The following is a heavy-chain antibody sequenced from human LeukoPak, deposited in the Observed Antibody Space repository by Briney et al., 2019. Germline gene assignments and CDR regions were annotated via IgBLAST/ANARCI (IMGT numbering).Heavy chain of an antibody. D-gene: IGHD1-26*01. J-gene: IGHJ4*02. Sequence: SGHVLLKRTGTLTLNFTVSGFSLSNGRMGVGWIRQPPGQALEWLAHIFSNDEKSYSTSLKSRLTISKDTSKSQVVLTMTNMDPVDTATYYCARMLVGETGDYFDYWGQGTLVTVSS. CDR2: IFSNDEK. V-gene: IGHV2-26*01. CDR3: ARMLVGETGDYFDY. CDR1: GFSLSNGRMG.